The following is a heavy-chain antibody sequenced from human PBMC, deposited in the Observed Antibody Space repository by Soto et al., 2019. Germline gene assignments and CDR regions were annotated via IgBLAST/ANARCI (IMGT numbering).Heavy chain of an antibody. V-gene: IGHV3-30*18. J-gene: IGHJ4*02. CDR3: AKGYSSPL. CDR2: ISFDGSNK. D-gene: IGHD6-13*01. Sequence: QVHLVESGGGVVQPGRSLRLSCADSGSTFSSYGMHWVRQAPGKGLEWVAVISFDGSNKYYADSVKGRFTISRDNSKKTVYLQMNSLRAEDTAVYYCAKGYSSPLWGQGTLVTVSS. CDR1: GSTFSSYG.